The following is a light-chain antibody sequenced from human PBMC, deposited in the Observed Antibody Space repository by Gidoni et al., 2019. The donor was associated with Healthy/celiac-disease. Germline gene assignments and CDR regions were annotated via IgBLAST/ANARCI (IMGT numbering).Light chain of an antibody. CDR2: LGS. Sequence: PVTPGEPASISCRSSQSLLHSNGYNYLDWYLQKPGQSPQLLIYLGSNRASGVPDRFSGSGSGKDFTLKISRVEAEDVGVYYCMQALQTPPWTFGQGTKVEIK. CDR1: QSLLHSNGYNY. CDR3: MQALQTPPWT. J-gene: IGKJ1*01. V-gene: IGKV2-28*01.